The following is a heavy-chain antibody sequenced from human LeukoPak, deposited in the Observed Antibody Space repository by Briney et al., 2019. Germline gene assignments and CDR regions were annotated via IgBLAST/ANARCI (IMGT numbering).Heavy chain of an antibody. CDR3: ARDLNYYGSGTGRGSGMDV. V-gene: IGHV3-33*01. CDR2: IWYDGSNK. D-gene: IGHD3-10*01. Sequence: PGGSLRLSCAASGFTFCSYGMHWVRQAPGKGLEWVAVIWYDGSNKYYADSVKGRFTISRDNSRNTLYLQMNSLRAEDTAVYYCARDLNYYGSGTGRGSGMDVWGQGTTVTVSS. CDR1: GFTFCSYG. J-gene: IGHJ6*02.